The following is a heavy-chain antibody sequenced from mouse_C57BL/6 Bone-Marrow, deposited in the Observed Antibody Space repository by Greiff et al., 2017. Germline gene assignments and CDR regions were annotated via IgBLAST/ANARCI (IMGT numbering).Heavy chain of an antibody. J-gene: IGHJ1*03. CDR1: GYAFTNYL. CDR2: INPGSGGT. CDR3: ARKERDWYFDV. Sequence: QVQLQQPGAELVRPGTSVKVSCKASGYAFTNYLIEWVKQRPGQGLEWIGVINPGSGGTNYNEKFKGKATLTADKSSSTAYMQLSSLTSEDSAVYFCARKERDWYFDVWGTGTTVTVSS. V-gene: IGHV1-54*01.